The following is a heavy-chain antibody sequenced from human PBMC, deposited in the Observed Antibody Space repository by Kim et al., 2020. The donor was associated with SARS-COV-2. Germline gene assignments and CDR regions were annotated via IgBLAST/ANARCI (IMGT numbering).Heavy chain of an antibody. CDR3: ARGDAGYSSSWYVY. V-gene: IGHV4-34*01. J-gene: IGHJ4*02. Sequence: NPASRSRVTIPVDTSKNQFSLKLSSVTAADTALYYCARGDAGYSSSWYVYWGQGTLVTVSS. D-gene: IGHD6-13*01.